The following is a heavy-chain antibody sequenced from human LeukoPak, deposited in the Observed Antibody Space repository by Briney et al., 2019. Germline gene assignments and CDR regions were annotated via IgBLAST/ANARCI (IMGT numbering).Heavy chain of an antibody. D-gene: IGHD4-17*01. J-gene: IGHJ4*02. Sequence: PGRSLRLSCAASGFTFDDYAMHWVRQAPGKGLEWVSGISWNSGSIGYADSVKGRFTISRDNAKNSLYLQMNSLRAEDTAVYYCARGHYGFDYWGQGTLVTVSS. CDR1: GFTFDDYA. CDR2: ISWNSGSI. CDR3: ARGHYGFDY. V-gene: IGHV3-9*01.